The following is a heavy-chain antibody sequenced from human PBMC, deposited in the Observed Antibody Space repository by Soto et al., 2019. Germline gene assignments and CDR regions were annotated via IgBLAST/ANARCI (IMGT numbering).Heavy chain of an antibody. D-gene: IGHD2-21*02. CDR3: TRDPEGDLDFDY. V-gene: IGHV3-48*03. Sequence: EVQLVESGGRLVQPGGSLRLSCAASGFIFSNFGLTWVCQAPGKGLEWVSHINAPATSTLYANSVRGRFAISRDNARNSVYLQMSSLTGEDTAVYYCTRDPEGDLDFDYWGQGTLVTVSS. CDR1: GFIFSNFG. J-gene: IGHJ4*02. CDR2: INAPATST.